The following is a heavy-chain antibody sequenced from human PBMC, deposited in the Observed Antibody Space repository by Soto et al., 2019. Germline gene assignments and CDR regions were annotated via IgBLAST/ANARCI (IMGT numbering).Heavy chain of an antibody. V-gene: IGHV1-8*01. CDR2: MNPNSGNT. Sequence: GASVKVSCKASGYTFTSYDINWVRQATGQGLEWMGWMNPNSGNTGYAQKFQGRVTMTRNTSISTAYMELNSLRAEDTAVYYCAREEVSNTAGSPWGQGTLVTVSS. D-gene: IGHD6-13*01. J-gene: IGHJ5*02. CDR1: GYTFTSYD. CDR3: AREEVSNTAGSP.